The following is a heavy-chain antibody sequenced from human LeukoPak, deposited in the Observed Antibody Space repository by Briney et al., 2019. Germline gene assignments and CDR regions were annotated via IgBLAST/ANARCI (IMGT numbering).Heavy chain of an antibody. CDR1: GYTFTSYG. CDR3: ARDADDQPFDY. D-gene: IGHD5-24*01. J-gene: IGHJ4*02. Sequence: ASVKVSCRASGYTFTSYGITWVRQAPGQGLEWMGWISAYNGNTNYAQKLQGRVTMTTDTSTSTAYMELRSLRSDDTAVYYCARDADDQPFDYWGQGTLVTVSS. CDR2: ISAYNGNT. V-gene: IGHV1-18*01.